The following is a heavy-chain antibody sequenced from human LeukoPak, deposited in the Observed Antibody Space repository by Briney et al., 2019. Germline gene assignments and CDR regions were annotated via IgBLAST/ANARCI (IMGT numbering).Heavy chain of an antibody. Sequence: SETLSLTCTVSGGSISSYYWSWIRQPPGKGLEWIGYIYYSGSTNYNPSLKSRVTISVDTSKNQFSLKLSSVTAADTAVYYCARGSEHFRDYGGNPQLGVGYFDLWGRGTLVTVSS. D-gene: IGHD4-23*01. CDR2: IYYSGST. J-gene: IGHJ2*01. CDR3: ARGSEHFRDYGGNPQLGVGYFDL. CDR1: GGSISSYY. V-gene: IGHV4-59*08.